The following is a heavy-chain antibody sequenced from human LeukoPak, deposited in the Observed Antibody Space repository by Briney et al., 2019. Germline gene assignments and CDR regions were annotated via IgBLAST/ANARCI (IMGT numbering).Heavy chain of an antibody. CDR3: ARALAGYSSGWYYFDY. D-gene: IGHD6-19*01. Sequence: GGSLRLSCAASGFTFSSYWMSWVRQAPGKGLEWVANIKQDGGEKYYVDSVNGRFTISRDKAKNSLYLQMNSLRAEDTAVYYCARALAGYSSGWYYFDYWGQGTLVTVSS. CDR2: IKQDGGEK. J-gene: IGHJ4*02. V-gene: IGHV3-7*01. CDR1: GFTFSSYW.